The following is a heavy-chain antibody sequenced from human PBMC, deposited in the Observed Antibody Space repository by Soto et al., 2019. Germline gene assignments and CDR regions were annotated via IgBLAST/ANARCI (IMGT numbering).Heavy chain of an antibody. Sequence: ASVNVSCKSSGYTFTSYGINWVRQAPGRGLEWMGWINPGNGNTKYSQQFQGRVIIDRDTSASTAYMELSSLRPEDTAVYCCARGGYFDSSNYLAYWGLGTLVTVSS. CDR2: INPGNGNT. V-gene: IGHV1-3*01. J-gene: IGHJ4*02. CDR3: ARGGYFDSSNYLAY. D-gene: IGHD3-22*01. CDR1: GYTFTSYG.